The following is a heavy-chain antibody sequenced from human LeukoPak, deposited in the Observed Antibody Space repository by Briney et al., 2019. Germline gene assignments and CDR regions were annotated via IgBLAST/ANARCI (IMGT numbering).Heavy chain of an antibody. CDR2: IKQDGSEK. J-gene: IGHJ5*02. Sequence: GGSLRLSCAASGSTFSSYWMSWVRQAPGKGLEWVANIKQDGSEKYYVDSVKGRFTISRDNAKNSLYLQMNSLRAEDTAVYYCARDGADWFDPWGQGTLVTVSS. CDR3: ARDGADWFDP. V-gene: IGHV3-7*03. CDR1: GSTFSSYW.